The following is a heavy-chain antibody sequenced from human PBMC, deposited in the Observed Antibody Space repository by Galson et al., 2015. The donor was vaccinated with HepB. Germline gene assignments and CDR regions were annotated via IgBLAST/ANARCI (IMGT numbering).Heavy chain of an antibody. CDR3: ARVPPDGSFKGGAFDI. Sequence: SLRLSCAASGFTFSSYSMNWVRQAPGKGLEWVSFIDSSSSYIYYADSVKGRFTISRDNAKNSLYLQMNSLRAEDTAVYYCARVPPDGSFKGGAFDIWGQGTMVTVSS. CDR1: GFTFSSYS. D-gene: IGHD1-26*01. CDR2: IDSSSSYI. V-gene: IGHV3-21*01. J-gene: IGHJ3*02.